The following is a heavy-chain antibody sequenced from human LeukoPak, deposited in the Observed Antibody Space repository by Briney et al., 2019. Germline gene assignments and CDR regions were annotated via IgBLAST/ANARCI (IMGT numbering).Heavy chain of an antibody. CDR3: ARYITIFGVVISHLDP. V-gene: IGHV3-11*04. Sequence: GGSLRLSCAASGFTFSDYYMSWIRQAPGKGLEGVSYISSSGSTIYYADSVKGRFTISRDNAKNTLYLQMNSLRAEDTAVYYCARYITIFGVVISHLDPWGQGTLVTVSS. CDR1: GFTFSDYY. CDR2: ISSSGSTI. D-gene: IGHD3-3*01. J-gene: IGHJ5*02.